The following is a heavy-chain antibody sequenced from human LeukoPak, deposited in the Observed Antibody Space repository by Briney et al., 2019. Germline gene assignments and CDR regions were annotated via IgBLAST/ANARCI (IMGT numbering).Heavy chain of an antibody. J-gene: IGHJ4*02. CDR2: IYHSGST. V-gene: IGHV4-38-2*01. CDR1: GYSISSGYF. D-gene: IGHD3-22*01. Sequence: SETLSLTCAVSGYSISSGYFWGWIRQSPGKGLEWIGSIYHSGSTYYNPSLKSRVTISVDTSKNQFSLKLSSVTAADTAVYYCTGKYYYDSSSYYYVDYWGQGTLVTVSS. CDR3: TGKYYYDSSSYYYVDY.